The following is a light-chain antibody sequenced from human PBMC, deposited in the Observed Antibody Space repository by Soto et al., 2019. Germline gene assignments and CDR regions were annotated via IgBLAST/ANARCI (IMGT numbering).Light chain of an antibody. CDR3: HSFTTSITRV. CDR1: SSDVGAYDY. CDR2: EVT. J-gene: IGLJ3*02. Sequence: QSVLTQPASVSGSPGQSITISCTGTSSDVGAYDYVSWYQQHPAKAPKLIIYEVTNRPSGISSRFSGSKYGNTASLTISGLQSEDEADYYCHSFTTSITRVFGGGTKLTVL. V-gene: IGLV2-14*01.